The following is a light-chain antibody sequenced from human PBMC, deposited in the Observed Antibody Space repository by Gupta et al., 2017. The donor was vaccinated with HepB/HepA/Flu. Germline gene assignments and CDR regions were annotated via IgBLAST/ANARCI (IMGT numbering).Light chain of an antibody. CDR3: GGWDDRLKVCV. CDR1: SSNSGSNT. CDR2: RKN. Sequence: QSVLTQPPSASGTPVQRVTISCSGSSSNSGSNTVNWYQKLPGTANKLLIERKNQRPYGVHDRFSGSQAGTSESLDIRGLKSEDEAYSEGGGWDDRLKVCVFGGGTKLTVL. V-gene: IGLV1-44*01. J-gene: IGLJ3*02.